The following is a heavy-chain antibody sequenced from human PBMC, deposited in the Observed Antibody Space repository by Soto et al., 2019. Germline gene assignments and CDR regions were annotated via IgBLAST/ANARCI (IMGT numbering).Heavy chain of an antibody. CDR2: ISYNGGNR. CDR1: GFTFSNYA. Sequence: QVQLVGSGGGVVQPGRSLRLSCAASGFTFSNYAMHWVRQAPGKGLECVAVISYNGGNRFYRDYVKGRFTISRDNSKNTVHLQIDSLRYEDAAVYYCARGDREDTAVVIGVRPGEYGVDVWGQGTTVTVSS. CDR3: ARGDREDTAVVIGVRPGEYGVDV. D-gene: IGHD2-15*01. J-gene: IGHJ6*02. V-gene: IGHV3-30*04.